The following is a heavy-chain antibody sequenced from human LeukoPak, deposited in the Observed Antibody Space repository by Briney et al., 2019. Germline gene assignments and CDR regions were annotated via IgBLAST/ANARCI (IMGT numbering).Heavy chain of an antibody. J-gene: IGHJ4*02. CDR1: GGSISSGGYY. V-gene: IGHV4-31*03. CDR3: ARGHELLWFGAFDY. Sequence: SETLSLTCTVSGGSISSGGYYWSWIRQHPGKGLEWIGYIYYSGSTYYNPSLKSRVTISVDTSKNQFSLKLSSVTAADTAVYYCARGHELLWFGAFDYWGQGTLVTVSS. D-gene: IGHD3-10*01. CDR2: IYYSGST.